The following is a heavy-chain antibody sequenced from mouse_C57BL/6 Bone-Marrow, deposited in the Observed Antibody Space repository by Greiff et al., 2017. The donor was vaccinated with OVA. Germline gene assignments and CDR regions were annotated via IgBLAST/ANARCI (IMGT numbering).Heavy chain of an antibody. D-gene: IGHD2-4*01. CDR2: ISSGGDYI. CDR3: TRYDYDGPYAMDY. J-gene: IGHJ4*01. CDR1: GFTFSSYA. V-gene: IGHV5-9-1*02. Sequence: EVMLVESGEGLVKPGGSLKLSCAASGFTFSSYAMSWVRPTPEKRLEWVAYISSGGDYIYYADTVTGRFTISRDNARNTLYLQMSSLKSEDTAMYYCTRYDYDGPYAMDYWGQGTSVTVSS.